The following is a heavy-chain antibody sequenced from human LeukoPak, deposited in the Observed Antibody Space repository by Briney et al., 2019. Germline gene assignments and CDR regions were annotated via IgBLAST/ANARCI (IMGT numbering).Heavy chain of an antibody. J-gene: IGHJ3*02. CDR3: AVARAVGHDVFDI. D-gene: IGHD2-15*01. V-gene: IGHV4-61*08. CDR2: IYYSGST. Sequence: SETLSLTCTVSGGSISSGGYYWSWIRQPPGKGLEWIGYIYYSGSTNYNPSLKSRVTISVDTSKNQLSLKLSSVTAADTAVYYCAVARAVGHDVFDIWGQGTMVTVSS. CDR1: GGSISSGGYY.